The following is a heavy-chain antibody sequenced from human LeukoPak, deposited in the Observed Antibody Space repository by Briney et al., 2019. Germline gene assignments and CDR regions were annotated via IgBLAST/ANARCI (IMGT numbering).Heavy chain of an antibody. D-gene: IGHD3-10*01. Sequence: SETLSLTCTVSGGSISSGSYYWSWIRQPAGKGLEWIGRIYTSGSTNYNPSLKSRVTISVDKSKNQFSLKLSSVTAADTAVYYCARSMVRGVIAYNWFDPWGQGTLVTVSS. J-gene: IGHJ5*02. CDR3: ARSMVRGVIAYNWFDP. CDR2: IYTSGST. V-gene: IGHV4-61*02. CDR1: GGSISSGSYY.